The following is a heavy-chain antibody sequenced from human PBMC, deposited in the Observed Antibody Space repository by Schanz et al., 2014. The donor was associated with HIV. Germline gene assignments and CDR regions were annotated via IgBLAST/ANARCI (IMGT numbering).Heavy chain of an antibody. J-gene: IGHJ6*02. CDR3: ARETVNYYYGMDV. CDR2: MSWNRRRI. D-gene: IGHD4-4*01. CDR1: GFTFSNYA. Sequence: EVQLLESGGGLVQPGRSLRLSCVASGFTFSNYAMSWVRQAPGKGLEWVSGMSWNRRRIGYGDAVKGRFTISRDNAKNTLYLQMNSLRAEDTAVYYCARETVNYYYGMDVWGQGTTVTVSS. V-gene: IGHV3-9*01.